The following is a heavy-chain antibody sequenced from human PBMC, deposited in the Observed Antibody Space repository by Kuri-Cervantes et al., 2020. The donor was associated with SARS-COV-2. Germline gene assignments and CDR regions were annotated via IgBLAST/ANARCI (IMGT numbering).Heavy chain of an antibody. CDR3: ARGSDQRYSSGSYCYYGMDV. Sequence: GSLRLSCTVSGVSISSYYWSWIRQPPGKGLEWIGYINNSGSTNYNPSLKSRVTISVDTPKTQFSLKLSSVTAADAAVYYCARGSDQRYSSGSYCYYGMDVWGQGTTVNRLL. J-gene: IGHJ6*02. V-gene: IGHV4-59*12. D-gene: IGHD6-19*01. CDR1: GVSISSYY. CDR2: INNSGST.